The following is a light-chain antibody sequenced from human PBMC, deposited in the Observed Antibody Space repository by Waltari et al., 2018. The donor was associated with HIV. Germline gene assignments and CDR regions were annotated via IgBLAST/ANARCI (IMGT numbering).Light chain of an antibody. CDR2: WAA. CDR3: QQYNRTPWT. CDR1: RSVFHSSDKKNY. Sequence: EMTQSPASLAVSLGERATIHCLSSRSVFHSSDKKNYLAWYQQKPGLPPKLLIYWAASRQSGVPDRFSGSGSGTNFTLTIDSLQAEDGALYFCQQYNRTPWTFGQGTKVEI. V-gene: IGKV4-1*01. J-gene: IGKJ1*01.